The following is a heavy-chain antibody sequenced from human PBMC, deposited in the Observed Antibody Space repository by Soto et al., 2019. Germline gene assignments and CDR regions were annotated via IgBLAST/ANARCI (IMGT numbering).Heavy chain of an antibody. Sequence: SETLSLTCTVPGGSISGYHWSWPRQPPGKGLEWLGHIYYTGSLNYNPSLKGRVTMSVDTSKNQFSLRLTSVAAADTAVYFCARAFAYDFWSGSLEGLDVWGVGTKVTVSS. CDR1: GGSISGYH. J-gene: IGHJ6*04. CDR2: IYYTGSL. CDR3: ARAFAYDFWSGSLEGLDV. V-gene: IGHV4-59*01. D-gene: IGHD3-3*01.